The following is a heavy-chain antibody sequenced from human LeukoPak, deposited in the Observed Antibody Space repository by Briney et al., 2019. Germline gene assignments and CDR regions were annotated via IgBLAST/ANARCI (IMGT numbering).Heavy chain of an antibody. Sequence: SVKVSCKASGGTFSSYAISWVRQAPGQGLEWMGGIIPIFGTANYAQKFQGRVTITADKSTSTAYMELSSLRSEDTAVYYCARENSNLGFRGYYYYYMDVWGKGTTVTVSS. CDR3: ARENSNLGFRGYYYYYMDV. CDR1: GGTFSSYA. V-gene: IGHV1-69*06. CDR2: IIPIFGTA. J-gene: IGHJ6*03. D-gene: IGHD4-11*01.